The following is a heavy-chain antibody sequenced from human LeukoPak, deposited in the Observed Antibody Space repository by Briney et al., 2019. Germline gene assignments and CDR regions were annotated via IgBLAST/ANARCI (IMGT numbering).Heavy chain of an antibody. V-gene: IGHV3-30*03. CDR3: APREAGIGDY. J-gene: IGHJ4*02. Sequence: GGSLRLSCAASGFTFSSYGMHWVRQAPGKGLEWVAVISYDGSNKYYADSVKGRFTISRDNSKNTLYLQMNSLRAEDTAVYYCAPREAGIGDYWGQGTLVTVSS. CDR1: GFTFSSYG. CDR2: ISYDGSNK. D-gene: IGHD1-1*01.